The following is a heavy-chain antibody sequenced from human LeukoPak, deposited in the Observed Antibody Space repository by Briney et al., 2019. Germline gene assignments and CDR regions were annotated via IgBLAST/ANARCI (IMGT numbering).Heavy chain of an antibody. J-gene: IGHJ1*01. CDR3: AKHIYGVVSIQQ. D-gene: IGHD3-3*01. CDR2: IRSKTDGGTA. Sequence: GGSLRLSCAASGFTFSSYSMNWVRQAPGKGLEWVGRIRSKTDGGTAEYATAVEGRFTISRDDSTNTLYLHMSNVKTEDTAVYYCAKHIYGVVSIQQWGQGTLVTVSS. V-gene: IGHV3-15*01. CDR1: GFTFSSYS.